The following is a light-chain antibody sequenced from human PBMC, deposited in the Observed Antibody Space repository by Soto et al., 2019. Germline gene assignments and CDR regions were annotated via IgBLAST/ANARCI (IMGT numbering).Light chain of an antibody. V-gene: IGKV3-11*01. CDR1: QSVATS. CDR2: DAS. CDR3: QQRSNWPLFT. Sequence: EIVLTQSPATLSLSPGERATLSCRASQSVATSLAWYQQKPGQAPRLLIYDASNRATGIPARFSGSGSGTDFTLTISSLEPEDFAVYYCQQRSNWPLFTFGPGTKVDI. J-gene: IGKJ3*01.